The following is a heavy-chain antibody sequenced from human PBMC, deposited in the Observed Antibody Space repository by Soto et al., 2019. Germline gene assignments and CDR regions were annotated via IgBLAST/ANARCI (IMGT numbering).Heavy chain of an antibody. V-gene: IGHV5-10-1*01. J-gene: IGHJ6*02. CDR2: SDPGDSYI. Sequence: GESLKISRKVSGYSFTIYWITWVRQVPGKGLEWMGRSDPGDSYINYSPSFQGHVTSSADKSTSTAYLQWSSLKASDTAMYYCARLTYYADAMDVWGQGTTVTVSS. CDR1: GYSFTIYW. CDR3: ARLTYYADAMDV.